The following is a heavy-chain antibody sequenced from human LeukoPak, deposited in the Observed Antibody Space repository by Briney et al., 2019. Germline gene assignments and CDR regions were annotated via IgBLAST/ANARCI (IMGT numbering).Heavy chain of an antibody. V-gene: IGHV4-4*07. D-gene: IGHD6-19*01. CDR1: GGSISSHY. CDR3: ARDGSQEQWLAYFDY. CDR2: IFTSGST. Sequence: KPSETLSLTCTVAGGSISSHYCSWIRHPAGKGLEWLGRIFTSGSTNYNPSLKSRATMSVDTSKNQFSLKLSSVTAADTAVYYCARDGSQEQWLAYFDYWGQGTLVTVSS. J-gene: IGHJ4*02.